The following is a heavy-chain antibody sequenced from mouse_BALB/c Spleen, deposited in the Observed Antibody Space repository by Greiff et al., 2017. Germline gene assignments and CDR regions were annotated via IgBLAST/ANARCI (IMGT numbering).Heavy chain of an antibody. J-gene: IGHJ2*01. CDR1: GFTFSSFG. Sequence: EVKVVESGGGLVQPGGSRKLSCAASGFTFSSFGMHWVRQAPEKGLEWVAYISSGSSTIYYADTVKGRFTISRDNPKNTLFLQMTSLRSEDTAMYYCARYGNYLDYWGQGTTLTVSS. CDR3: ARYGNYLDY. V-gene: IGHV5-17*02. D-gene: IGHD2-1*01. CDR2: ISSGSSTI.